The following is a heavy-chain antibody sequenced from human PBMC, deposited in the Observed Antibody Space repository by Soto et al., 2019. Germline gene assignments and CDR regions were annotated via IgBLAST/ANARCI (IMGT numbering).Heavy chain of an antibody. J-gene: IGHJ6*03. CDR2: ISGSGGST. Sequence: GGSLRLSCAASGFTFSSYAMSWVRQAPGKGLEWVSAISGSGGSTYYADSVKGRFTVSRDNSKNTLYLQMNSLRAEDTAVYYCEKDHYCSSTSCYVMSFYYYYYMDVWCKGNTVTVS. V-gene: IGHV3-23*01. CDR1: GFTFSSYA. D-gene: IGHD2-2*01. CDR3: EKDHYCSSTSCYVMSFYYYYYMDV.